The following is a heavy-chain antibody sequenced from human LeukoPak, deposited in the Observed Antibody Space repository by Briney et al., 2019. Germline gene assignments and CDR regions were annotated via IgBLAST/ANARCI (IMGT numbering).Heavy chain of an antibody. Sequence: KSSETLSLTCTVSGGSISSYYWSWIRQPAGKGLEWIGRIYTSGSTNYNPSLKSRVTMSVDTSKNQFSLKLSSVTAADTAVYYCARVPRMYYDILTGFGNWFDPWGQGTLVTVSS. CDR1: GGSISSYY. D-gene: IGHD3-9*01. CDR2: IYTSGST. J-gene: IGHJ5*02. V-gene: IGHV4-4*07. CDR3: ARVPRMYYDILTGFGNWFDP.